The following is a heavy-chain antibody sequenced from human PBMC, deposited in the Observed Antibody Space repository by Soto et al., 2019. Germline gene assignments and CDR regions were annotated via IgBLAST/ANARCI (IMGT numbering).Heavy chain of an antibody. CDR3: AKDKVGEGGVFPGSAVAGTLDS. V-gene: IGHV3-23*01. CDR1: GFTFSSYA. J-gene: IGHJ4*02. Sequence: PGGSLRLSCAASGFTFSSYAMSWVRQAPGKGLEWVSAVSGSGGSTYYADSVKGRFTISRDNSKNTLYLQMNSLRAEDTAVYYCAKDKVGEGGVFPGSAVAGTLDSWGQGT. CDR2: VSGSGGST. D-gene: IGHD6-19*01.